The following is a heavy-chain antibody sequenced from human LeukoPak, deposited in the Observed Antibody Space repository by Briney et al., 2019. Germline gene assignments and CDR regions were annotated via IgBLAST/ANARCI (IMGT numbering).Heavy chain of an antibody. Sequence: GGSLRLSCAASGFTFSSYAMSWVRQAPGKGLEWVSAISGSGGGTYYADSVKGRFTISRDNSKNTLYLQMNSLRAEDTAVYYCAKDGERYNLGWFDPWGQGTLVTVSS. V-gene: IGHV3-23*01. CDR1: GFTFSSYA. D-gene: IGHD1-20*01. CDR3: AKDGERYNLGWFDP. CDR2: ISGSGGGT. J-gene: IGHJ5*02.